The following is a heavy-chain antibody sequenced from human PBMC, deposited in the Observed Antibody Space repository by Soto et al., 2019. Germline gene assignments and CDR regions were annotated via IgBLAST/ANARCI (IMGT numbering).Heavy chain of an antibody. Sequence: XGSLRLSCAASGFTFSTYAMTWVRQAPGKGLDWVSIISSSGDATYYLDSVKGRFTISRDNSRNTLNLQMNSLRAEDTAVYYCAKNGDFWSWGMDVWGLGTTVTGSS. D-gene: IGHD3-3*01. CDR3: AKNGDFWSWGMDV. J-gene: IGHJ6*02. CDR1: GFTFSTYA. V-gene: IGHV3-23*01. CDR2: ISSSGDAT.